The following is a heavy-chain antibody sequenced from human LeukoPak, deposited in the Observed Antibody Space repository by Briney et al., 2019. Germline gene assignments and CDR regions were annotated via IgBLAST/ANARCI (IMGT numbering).Heavy chain of an antibody. Sequence: GGSLRLSCAASGFTFSSYGMHRVRQAPGKGLVWVSRIDTDGSSTSYADSVKGRFTISRDNAKNTLYLQMSSLRAEGTAVYYCILAAAGTEFDSWGQGTLVTVSS. CDR1: GFTFSSYG. CDR2: IDTDGSST. D-gene: IGHD6-13*01. CDR3: ILAAAGTEFDS. V-gene: IGHV3-74*01. J-gene: IGHJ4*02.